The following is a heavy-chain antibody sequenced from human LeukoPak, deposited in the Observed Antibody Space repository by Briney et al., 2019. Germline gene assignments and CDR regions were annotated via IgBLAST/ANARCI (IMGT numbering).Heavy chain of an antibody. J-gene: IGHJ1*01. CDR1: GYTFTGYY. CDR3: ARLSSGWSEPQH. Sequence: VASVKVSCRASGYTFTGYYMHWVRQAPGQGLEWMGWINPKSGGTNYAQKFQGRVTMTRDTSISTAYMELSRLRSDDTAVYYCARLSSGWSEPQHWGQGTLVTVSS. D-gene: IGHD6-19*01. CDR2: INPKSGGT. V-gene: IGHV1-2*02.